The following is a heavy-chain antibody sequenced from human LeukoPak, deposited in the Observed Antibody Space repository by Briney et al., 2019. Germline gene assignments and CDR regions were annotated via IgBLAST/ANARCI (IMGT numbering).Heavy chain of an antibody. V-gene: IGHV1-2*02. Sequence: GASVKVSCKASGYTFTSYHMHWVRQAPGQGLEWMGWINPNSGGTNYAQKFQGRVTMTRDTSISTAYMELRSLRSDDTAVYYCARYGGIGAFDIWGQGTMVTVSS. CDR3: ARYGGIGAFDI. CDR2: INPNSGGT. D-gene: IGHD3-16*01. CDR1: GYTFTSYH. J-gene: IGHJ3*02.